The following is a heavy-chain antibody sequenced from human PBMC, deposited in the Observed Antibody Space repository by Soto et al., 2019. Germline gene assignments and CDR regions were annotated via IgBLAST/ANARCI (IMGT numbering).Heavy chain of an antibody. CDR1: GGSVSSVNYY. Sequence: SETLSLTCTVSGGSVSSVNYYWSWIRQPPGKGLEWIGHTYYSGSTNYNPSLKSRVTISVDTSKNQFSLKLNSVTAADTAVYYCARVGIMSSYSARVNWFDPWGQGTLVTVSS. V-gene: IGHV4-61*01. CDR2: TYYSGST. CDR3: ARVGIMSSYSARVNWFDP. D-gene: IGHD3-16*01. J-gene: IGHJ5*02.